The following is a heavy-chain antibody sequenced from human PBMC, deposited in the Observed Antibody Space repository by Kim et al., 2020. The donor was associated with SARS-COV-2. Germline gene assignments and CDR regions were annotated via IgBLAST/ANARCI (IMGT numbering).Heavy chain of an antibody. D-gene: IGHD4-4*01. J-gene: IGHJ3*02. CDR1: GFTFSSYA. V-gene: IGHV3-23*01. CDR3: AKKKLGSTVFRGDAFDI. Sequence: GSLRLSCAASGFTFSSYAMSWVRQAPGKGLEWVSAISGSGGSTYYADSVKGRFTISRDNSKNTLYLQMNSLRAEDTAVYYCAKKKLGSTVFRGDAFDIWGQGTMVTVSS. CDR2: ISGSGGST.